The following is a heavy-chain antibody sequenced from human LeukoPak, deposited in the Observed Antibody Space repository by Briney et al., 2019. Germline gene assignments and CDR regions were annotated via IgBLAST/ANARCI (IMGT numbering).Heavy chain of an antibody. D-gene: IGHD3-10*01. V-gene: IGHV3-64D*06. J-gene: IGHJ4*02. Sequence: GGSLRLSCSASGFTFSSYAMHWVRQAPGKGLEYVSAISSNGGSTYYADSVKGRFTISSDNSKNTLYLQMSSLRAEDTAVYYCVTDRRGILVRGTTFDYWGQGTLVTVSS. CDR2: ISSNGGST. CDR3: VTDRRGILVRGTTFDY. CDR1: GFTFSSYA.